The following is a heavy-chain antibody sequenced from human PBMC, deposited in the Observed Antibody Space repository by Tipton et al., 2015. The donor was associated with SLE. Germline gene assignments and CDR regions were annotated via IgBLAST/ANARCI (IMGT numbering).Heavy chain of an antibody. CDR1: GFSIASDSF. CDR2: VSHSGTA. J-gene: IGHJ5*02. CDR3: ARFGFMYFYGSGSPTYIAT. V-gene: IGHV4-38-2*01. D-gene: IGHD3-10*01. Sequence: GLVKPSETLSLTCGVSGFSIASDSFWGWIRQPPGKGLEWIGSVSHSGTAYYNPSLKSRMSISVDTSKKQFSLKLTSVTAADTAMYYCARFGFMYFYGSGSPTYIATWGQGTLVTVSS.